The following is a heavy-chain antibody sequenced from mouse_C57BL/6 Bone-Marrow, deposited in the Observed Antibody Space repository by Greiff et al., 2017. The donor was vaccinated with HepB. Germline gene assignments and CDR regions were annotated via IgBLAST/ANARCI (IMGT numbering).Heavy chain of an antibody. J-gene: IGHJ3*01. V-gene: IGHV6-3*01. CDR1: GFTFSNYW. Sequence: EVKLMESGGGLVQPGGSMKLSCVASGFTFSNYWMNWVRQSPEKGLEWVAQIRLKSDNYATHYAESVKGRFTISRDDSKSSVYLQMNNVRAEDTGIYYCTGSPFAYWGQGTLVTVSA. CDR2: IRLKSDNYAT. CDR3: TGSPFAY.